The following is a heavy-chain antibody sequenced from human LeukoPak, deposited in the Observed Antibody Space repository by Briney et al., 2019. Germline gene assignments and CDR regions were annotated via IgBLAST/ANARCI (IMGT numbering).Heavy chain of an antibody. CDR3: ARRTANRNWFDP. Sequence: SETLSLTCTVSGGSISNSDYYWGWVRQPPGKGLEWIGSIFYSGSAHCNPSLKSRVTISVDASNNEFSLKLSSVTAADTAVYYCARRTANRNWFDPWGQGILVTVSS. CDR1: GGSISNSDYY. J-gene: IGHJ5*02. CDR2: IFYSGSA. D-gene: IGHD1/OR15-1a*01. V-gene: IGHV4-39*01.